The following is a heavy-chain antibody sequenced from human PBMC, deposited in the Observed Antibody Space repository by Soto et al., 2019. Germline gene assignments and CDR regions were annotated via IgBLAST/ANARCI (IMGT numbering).Heavy chain of an antibody. V-gene: IGHV3-23*01. CDR3: ANAQTETTYYDILTGDNFDY. CDR1: GFTFSSYA. D-gene: IGHD3-9*01. J-gene: IGHJ4*02. Sequence: GGSLRLSCAASGFTFSSYAMSWVRQAPGKGLEWVSAISGSGGSTYYADSVKGRFTISRDNSKNTLYLQMNSLIAEDTAVYYCANAQTETTYYDILTGDNFDYWGQGTLVTVSS. CDR2: ISGSGGST.